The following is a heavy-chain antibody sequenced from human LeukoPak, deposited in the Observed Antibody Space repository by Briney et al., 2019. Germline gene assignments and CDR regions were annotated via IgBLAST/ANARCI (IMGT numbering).Heavy chain of an antibody. J-gene: IGHJ4*02. V-gene: IGHV1-69*13. CDR1: GGSFISYA. CDR3: ARAYNWNDGGIDY. D-gene: IGHD1-1*01. CDR2: IIPIFGTA. Sequence: SAKVSCRASGGSFISYAISWVRQATGQGLEWMGGIIPIFGTANYAQKSQGRVTITADESTSTAYMELSSLRSEDTAVYYCARAYNWNDGGIDYWGQGTLVTVSS.